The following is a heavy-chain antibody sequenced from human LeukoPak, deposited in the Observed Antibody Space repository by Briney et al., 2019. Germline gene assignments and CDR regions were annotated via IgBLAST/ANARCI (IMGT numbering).Heavy chain of an antibody. D-gene: IGHD6-19*01. V-gene: IGHV5-51*01. J-gene: IGHJ4*02. CDR2: IYPSDSDT. CDR1: GYRFTSYW. Sequence: GESLKISCKGSGYRFTSYWIGWVRQMPGKGLEWMGIIYPSDSDTRYSPSLQGQVSISADKSISAAYLQWSSLKASDTAMYYCARQDKSQQWLVLFGYWGQGTLVTVSS. CDR3: ARQDKSQQWLVLFGY.